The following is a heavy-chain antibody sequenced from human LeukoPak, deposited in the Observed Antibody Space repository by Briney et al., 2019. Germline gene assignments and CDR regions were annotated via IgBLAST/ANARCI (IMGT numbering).Heavy chain of an antibody. D-gene: IGHD1-14*01. CDR3: AKNQEPEY. V-gene: IGHV3-9*01. Sequence: PGGSLRLSCAASGFTFSSYAMHWVRQAPGKGLEWVSGISWNSGSIGYADSVKGRFTISRDNAKNSLFLQMNSLRAEDTALYYCAKNQEPEYLGQGTLVTVSA. J-gene: IGHJ4*02. CDR1: GFTFSSYA. CDR2: ISWNSGSI.